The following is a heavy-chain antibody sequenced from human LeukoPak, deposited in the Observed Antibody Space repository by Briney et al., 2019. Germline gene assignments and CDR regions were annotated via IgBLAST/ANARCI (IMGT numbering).Heavy chain of an antibody. CDR3: ARAGWYGGSTADYFQH. Sequence: ASVKVFCKASGYTFSGYFIHWVRQAPGQGLEWMGWINPNSGGTNYAQKFQGRVIMTSDTSISTVYMELSRLRSDDTAVFYCARAGWYGGSTADYFQHWGQGTLATVSS. D-gene: IGHD1-26*01. V-gene: IGHV1-2*02. J-gene: IGHJ1*01. CDR2: INPNSGGT. CDR1: GYTFSGYF.